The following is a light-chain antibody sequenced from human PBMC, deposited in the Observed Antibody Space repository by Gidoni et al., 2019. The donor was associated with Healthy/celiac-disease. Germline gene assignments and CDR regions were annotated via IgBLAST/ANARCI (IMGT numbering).Light chain of an antibody. CDR1: QSVSSY. CDR3: QQRSNWRSIT. Sequence: EIVLTQSTATLSLSPGERATLSCRASQSVSSYLAWYQQKPGQAPRLLIYDASNRATGIPARFSGSGSGTDFTLTISSLEPEDFAVYYCQQRSNWRSITFGQGTRLEIK. J-gene: IGKJ5*01. V-gene: IGKV3-11*01. CDR2: DAS.